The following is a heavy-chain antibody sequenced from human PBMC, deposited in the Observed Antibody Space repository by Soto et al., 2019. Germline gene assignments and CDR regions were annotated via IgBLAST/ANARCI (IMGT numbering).Heavy chain of an antibody. Sequence: QVQLVQSGGAVKKPGASVKVSCKASGYTFTSSGINWVRQAPGQGLEWMGWISPYNGDTNYAQKFQGRVTMTTDTSTNTAYLELRSLRSDDTAVYYCTREQWLVYCMDVWGQGTTVTVSS. J-gene: IGHJ6*02. CDR3: TREQWLVYCMDV. CDR2: ISPYNGDT. D-gene: IGHD6-19*01. CDR1: GYTFTSSG. V-gene: IGHV1-18*01.